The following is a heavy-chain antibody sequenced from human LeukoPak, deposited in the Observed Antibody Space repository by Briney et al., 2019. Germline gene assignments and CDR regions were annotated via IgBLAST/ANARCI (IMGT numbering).Heavy chain of an antibody. V-gene: IGHV4-34*01. Sequence: SETLSLTCAVYGGSFSGYYWSWIRQPPGKGLEWIGEIDHSGSTNYNPSLKSRVTISVDTSKNQFSLKLSSVTAADTAVYYCARLVPAANDYWGQGTLVTVSS. CDR3: ARLVPAANDY. CDR1: GGSFSGYY. CDR2: IDHSGST. J-gene: IGHJ4*02. D-gene: IGHD2-2*01.